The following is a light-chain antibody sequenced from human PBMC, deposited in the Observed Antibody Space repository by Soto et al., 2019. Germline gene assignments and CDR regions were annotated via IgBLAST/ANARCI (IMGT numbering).Light chain of an antibody. J-gene: IGLJ1*01. CDR1: KLGDKY. V-gene: IGLV3-1*01. CDR3: QAWDNSTRV. Sequence: SYELTQPPSVSVSPGQTASITCSGDKLGDKYACWYQQKPGQSPVLVIYQDNKRPSGIPERFSGSNSGNTATLAISGTQAMDEADYYCQAWDNSTRVFGTGTKLTVL. CDR2: QDN.